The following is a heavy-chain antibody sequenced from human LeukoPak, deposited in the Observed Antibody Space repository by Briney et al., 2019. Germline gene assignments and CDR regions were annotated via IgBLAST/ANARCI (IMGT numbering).Heavy chain of an antibody. D-gene: IGHD3-10*01. CDR3: ARDSGTSGEVKFDP. CDR1: GGCISSSNW. CDR2: IHYSGST. J-gene: IGHJ5*02. Sequence: SETLSLTCAVSGGCISSSNWWSWVRQPPGKGLEWLGEIHYSGSTNYNPSLKSRVTISVDKSKNHFSLKLSSVTAADTAVYYCARDSGTSGEVKFDPWGQGAQVTVSS. V-gene: IGHV4-4*02.